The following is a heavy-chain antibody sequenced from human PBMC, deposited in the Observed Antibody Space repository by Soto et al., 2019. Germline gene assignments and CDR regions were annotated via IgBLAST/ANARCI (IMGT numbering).Heavy chain of an antibody. CDR3: ARGIATGQLDP. D-gene: IGHD2-15*01. V-gene: IGHV1-8*03. Sequence: ASVKVSCKASGYSFSNYHINWVRQAPGQGLEWLGRINPDNGNTKSSQKFQDRVIITRDTSTSTAYMDLSSLRSEDTAVYYCARGIATGQLDPWGQGTLVTVSS. CDR1: GYSFSNYH. CDR2: INPDNGNT. J-gene: IGHJ5*02.